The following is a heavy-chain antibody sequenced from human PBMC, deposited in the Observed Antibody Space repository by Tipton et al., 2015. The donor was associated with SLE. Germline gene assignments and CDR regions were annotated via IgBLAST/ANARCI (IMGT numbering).Heavy chain of an antibody. D-gene: IGHD6-6*01. CDR2: IYYSGST. J-gene: IGHJ5*02. CDR1: GGSISSSSYY. CDR3: ATQSEYSSSSRWFDP. Sequence: TLSLTCTVSGGSISSSSYYWGWIRQPPGKGLEWIGSIYYSGSTYYNPSLKSRVTISVDTSKNQFSLKLSSVTAADTAVYYCATQSEYSSSSRWFDPWGQGTLVTVSS. V-gene: IGHV4-39*07.